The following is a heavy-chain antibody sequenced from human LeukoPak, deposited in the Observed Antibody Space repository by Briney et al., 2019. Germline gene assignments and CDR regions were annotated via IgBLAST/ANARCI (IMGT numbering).Heavy chain of an antibody. V-gene: IGHV5-51*01. D-gene: IGHD2-21*01. CDR2: IYPGDSDT. CDR3: ARSSGANCGGDCYLDY. Sequence: GESLKISCKVSGYRFTNYWIGLVRQMPGKGLEYMGIIYPGDSDTIYSPSFQGQVTISAAKSISTAYLQWRSLKASDTAMYYCARSSGANCGGDCYLDYWGRGTLVTASS. J-gene: IGHJ4*02. CDR1: GYRFTNYW.